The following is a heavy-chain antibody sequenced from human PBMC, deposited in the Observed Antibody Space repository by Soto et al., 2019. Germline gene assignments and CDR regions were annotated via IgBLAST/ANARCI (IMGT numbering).Heavy chain of an antibody. J-gene: IGHJ3*02. CDR1: GGSISSGDYY. Sequence: SETLSFTCTVSGGSISSGDYYWSWIRQPPGKGLEWIGYIYYSGSTYYNPSLKSRVTISVDTSKNQFSLKLSSVTAADTAVYYCARXEIRTVVVTAITDAFDIWGQGTMVTVSS. CDR3: ARXEIRTVVVTAITDAFDI. CDR2: IYYSGST. D-gene: IGHD2-21*02. V-gene: IGHV4-30-4*01.